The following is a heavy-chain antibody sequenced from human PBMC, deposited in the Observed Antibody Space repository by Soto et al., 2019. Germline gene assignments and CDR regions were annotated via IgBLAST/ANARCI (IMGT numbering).Heavy chain of an antibody. J-gene: IGHJ5*02. CDR3: VRSRRIAVADSWFDP. CDR1: GYTFTSYA. V-gene: IGHV1-3*01. Sequence: QVQLVQSGAEVKKPGASVKVSCKASGYTFTSYAMHWVRQAPGQRLEWMGWINAGNGNTKYSQKFRGRVTITRDTSASTAYMELSSLRSEDTAVYYCVRSRRIAVADSWFDPWGQGTLVTVSS. D-gene: IGHD6-19*01. CDR2: INAGNGNT.